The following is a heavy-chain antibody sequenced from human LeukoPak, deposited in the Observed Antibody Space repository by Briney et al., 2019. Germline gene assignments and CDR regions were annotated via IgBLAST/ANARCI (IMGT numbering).Heavy chain of an antibody. CDR1: GGSISSYY. J-gene: IGHJ5*02. V-gene: IGHV4-59*01. D-gene: IGHD2-2*02. Sequence: PSETLSLTCTVSGGSISSYYWSWIRQPPGKGLEWIGYIYYSGSTSYNPSLKSRVTISVDTSKNQFSLKLSSVTAADTAVYYCARGIVVVPAAIRRWWFDPWGQGTLVTVSS. CDR3: ARGIVVVPAAIRRWWFDP. CDR2: IYYSGST.